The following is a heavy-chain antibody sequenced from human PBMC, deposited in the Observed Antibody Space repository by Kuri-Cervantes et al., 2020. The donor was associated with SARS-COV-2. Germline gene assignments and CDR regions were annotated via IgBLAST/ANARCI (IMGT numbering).Heavy chain of an antibody. V-gene: IGHV1-69*10. CDR1: GGTFSSYA. CDR3: ATVVATYYYYYGMDV. CDR2: IIPVLQII. Sequence: SVKVSCKASGGTFSSYAISWVRQAPGQGLEWMGGIIPVLQIIKYAQKFQGRVTITADKSTSTAYMELSSLRSEDTAVYYCATVVATYYYYYGMDVWGQGTTVTVSS. D-gene: IGHD5-12*01. J-gene: IGHJ6*02.